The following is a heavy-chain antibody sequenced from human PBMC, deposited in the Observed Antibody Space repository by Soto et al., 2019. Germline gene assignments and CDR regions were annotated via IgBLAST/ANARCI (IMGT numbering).Heavy chain of an antibody. CDR2: IYHSGST. CDR3: ARDVGKAMVRGREYYFDY. J-gene: IGHJ4*02. Sequence: SETLSLTCAVSSGSISSSNWWSWVRQPPGKGLEWIGEIYHSGSTNYNPSLKSRVTISVDTSKNQFSLKLSSVTAADTAVYYCARDVGKAMVRGREYYFDYWGQGTLVTVS. CDR1: SGSISSSNW. V-gene: IGHV4-4*02. D-gene: IGHD3-10*01.